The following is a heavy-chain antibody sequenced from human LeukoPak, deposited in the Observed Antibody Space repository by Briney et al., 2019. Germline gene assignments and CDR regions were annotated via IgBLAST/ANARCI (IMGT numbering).Heavy chain of an antibody. CDR2: INTNTGNP. CDR3: ARVGGEQWLVGGLYGMDV. Sequence: GESLKISCKASGYTFTSYAMNWVRQAPGQGLEWMGWINTNTGNPTYAQGFTGRFVFSLDTSVSTAYLQICSLKAEGTAVYYCARVGGEQWLVGGLYGMDVWGQGTTVTVSS. D-gene: IGHD6-19*01. CDR1: GYTFTSYA. V-gene: IGHV7-4-1*01. J-gene: IGHJ6*02.